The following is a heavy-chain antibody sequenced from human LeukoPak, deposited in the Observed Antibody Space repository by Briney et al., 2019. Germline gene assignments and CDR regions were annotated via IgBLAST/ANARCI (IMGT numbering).Heavy chain of an antibody. V-gene: IGHV4-34*01. CDR2: INHSGST. CDR3: ARLRVWFGELGMDV. D-gene: IGHD3-10*01. CDR1: GGSFSGYY. Sequence: SETLSLTCAVYGGSFSGYYWSWIRQPPGKGLEWIGEINHSGSTNYNPSLKSRVTISVDTSKNQFSLKLSSVTAADTAVYYCARLRVWFGELGMDVWGKGTTVTISS. J-gene: IGHJ6*03.